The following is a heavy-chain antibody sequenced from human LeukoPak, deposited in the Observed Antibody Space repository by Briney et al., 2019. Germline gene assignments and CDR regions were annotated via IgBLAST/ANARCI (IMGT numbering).Heavy chain of an antibody. CDR2: IRFDGTNR. CDR3: PRDAYHSGDLDQ. D-gene: IGHD3/OR15-3a*01. J-gene: IGHJ4*02. CDR1: GFTFSNHI. V-gene: IGHV3-30*02. Sequence: GGSLRLSCAASGFTFSNHIMHWVRQAPGKGLEWVPFIRFDGTNRHYVDSVKGRFTISRDNPNNMLYLQMNSLKFDDTAVYYCPRDAYHSGDLDQWGEGTLVIVSS.